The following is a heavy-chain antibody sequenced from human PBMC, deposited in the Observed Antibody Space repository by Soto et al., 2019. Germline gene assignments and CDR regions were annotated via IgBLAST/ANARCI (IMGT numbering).Heavy chain of an antibody. CDR1: GFTFSGSA. V-gene: IGHV3-73*01. Sequence: GGSLRLSCDASGFTFSGSAMHWVRQASGKGLEWVGRIRSKANSYATAYAASVKGRFTISRDDSKNTAYLQMNSLKTEDTAVYFCTRGDWWELPTMDYWGQGTLVTVSS. CDR2: IRSKANSYAT. D-gene: IGHD1-26*01. J-gene: IGHJ4*02. CDR3: TRGDWWELPTMDY.